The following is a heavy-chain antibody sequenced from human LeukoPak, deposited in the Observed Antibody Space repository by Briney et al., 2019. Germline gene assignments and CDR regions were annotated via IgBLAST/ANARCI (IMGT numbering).Heavy chain of an antibody. CDR3: ARYFPGYNNRWYLDY. V-gene: IGHV4-61*05. CDR1: GGSISSSSYY. CDR2: IYYSGSNI. D-gene: IGHD5-24*01. J-gene: IGHJ4*02. Sequence: PSETLSLTCTVSGGSISSSSYYWSWIRQPPGKGLEWIGFIYYSGSNINYNPSLKSRVTMSVDTSKNQFSLELSSVTAADTAVYYCARYFPGYNNRWYLDYWGQGTLVTVSS.